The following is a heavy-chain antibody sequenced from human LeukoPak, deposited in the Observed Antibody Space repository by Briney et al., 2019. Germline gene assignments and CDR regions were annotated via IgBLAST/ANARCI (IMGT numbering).Heavy chain of an antibody. D-gene: IGHD3-10*01. CDR1: GGSISSYY. CDR3: ARVFYGSGSYYYFDY. J-gene: IGHJ4*02. V-gene: IGHV4-59*01. Sequence: SETLSLTCTVSGGSISSYYWRWIRQPPGKGLEWIGYIYYSGSTNYNPSLKSRVTISVDTSKNQFSLKLSSVTAADTAVYYCARVFYGSGSYYYFDYWGQGTLVTVSS. CDR2: IYYSGST.